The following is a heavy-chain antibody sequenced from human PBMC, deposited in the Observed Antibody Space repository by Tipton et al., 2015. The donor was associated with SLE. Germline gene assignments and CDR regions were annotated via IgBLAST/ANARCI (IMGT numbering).Heavy chain of an antibody. J-gene: IGHJ6*03. CDR2: ISFDGSNK. D-gene: IGHD3-10*01. CDR3: ARDGRLPSEFHYFYYMDV. CDR1: GFSFSRHA. V-gene: IGHV3-30*04. Sequence: RSLRLSCEASGFSFSRHALHWVRQAPGKGLEWVAVISFDGSNKYYADSVTGRFTISRDNTKDTLYLQLNSLRSEDTAVYYCARDGRLPSEFHYFYYMDVWGSGTTVTVSS.